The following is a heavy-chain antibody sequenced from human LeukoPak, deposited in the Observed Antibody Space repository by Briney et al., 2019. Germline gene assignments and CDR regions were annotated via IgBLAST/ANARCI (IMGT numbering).Heavy chain of an antibody. CDR1: GFTFSDYY. Sequence: GGSLRLSCAASGFTFSDYYMSWIRQAPGKGLEWISYISSSGTTIYYADSVKGRFTISRDNAKNSLYLQMNSLRVEDTAVYYCARDPSSSGWYGYYFDYWGQGTLVSVSS. J-gene: IGHJ4*02. D-gene: IGHD6-19*01. CDR2: ISSSGTTI. V-gene: IGHV3-11*04. CDR3: ARDPSSSGWYGYYFDY.